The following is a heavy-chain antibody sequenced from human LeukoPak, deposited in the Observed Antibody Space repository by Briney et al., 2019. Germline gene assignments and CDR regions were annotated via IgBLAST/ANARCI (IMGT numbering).Heavy chain of an antibody. CDR3: ATDLRWDLTGFFG. J-gene: IGHJ4*02. V-gene: IGHV3-15*01. D-gene: IGHD3-3*01. Sequence: GRSLRLSCAASGFTFSNAYMSWVRQAPGKGLEWVGRIKSKTEGGTTDYAALVKDRFTISRDDSKATLYLQMNSLKTEDTAVYYCATDLRWDLTGFFGWGQGTLVTVSS. CDR1: GFTFSNAY. CDR2: IKSKTEGGTT.